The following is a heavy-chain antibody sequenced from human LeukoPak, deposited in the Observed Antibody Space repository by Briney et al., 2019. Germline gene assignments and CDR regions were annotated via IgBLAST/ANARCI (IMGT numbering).Heavy chain of an antibody. Sequence: GRSLRLSCAASGFTFRSYGMHWVRQAPGKGLQWVEVIWYDGSNKYYADSVKGRFTISRDNSKNTLSLQMNSLRAEDTAVYYCARELPPLEKYYFDYWGQGTLVTVSS. CDR1: GFTFRSYG. J-gene: IGHJ4*02. D-gene: IGHD3-3*01. V-gene: IGHV3-33*01. CDR2: IWYDGSNK. CDR3: ARELPPLEKYYFDY.